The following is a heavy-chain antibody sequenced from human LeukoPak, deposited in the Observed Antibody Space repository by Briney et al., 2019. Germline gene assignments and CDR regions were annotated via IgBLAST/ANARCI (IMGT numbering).Heavy chain of an antibody. Sequence: PSETLSLTCTVSGGSISSGDYYWSWIRQPPGKGLEWIGYIYYSGSTYYNPSLKSRVTISVDTSKNQFSLKLSSVTAADTAVYYCARAGYCSGGSCYRGAFDIWGQGTMVTVSS. CDR1: GGSISSGDYY. V-gene: IGHV4-30-4*02. J-gene: IGHJ3*02. CDR2: IYYSGST. D-gene: IGHD2-15*01. CDR3: ARAGYCSGGSCYRGAFDI.